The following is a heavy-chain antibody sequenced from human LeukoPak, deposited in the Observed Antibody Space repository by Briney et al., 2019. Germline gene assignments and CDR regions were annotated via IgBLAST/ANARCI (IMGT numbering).Heavy chain of an antibody. V-gene: IGHV3-74*01. CDR3: SRDLRGRDDY. D-gene: IGHD5-24*01. J-gene: IGHJ4*02. Sequence: PGGSLRLSCAASGFTFSNYWMHWVRQAPGKGLVWVSRINEGGSVTDYADSVKGRFTISRDNAKNTLYLEMNSLRAEDTAVYYCSRDLRGRDDYWGQGTLASVSS. CDR2: INEGGSVT. CDR1: GFTFSNYW.